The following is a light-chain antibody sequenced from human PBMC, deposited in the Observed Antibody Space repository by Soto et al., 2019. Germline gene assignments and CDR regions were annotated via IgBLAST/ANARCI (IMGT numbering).Light chain of an antibody. Sequence: EIVLTQSPGTLSLSPGARAPLSCGASQSVSRSYLAWYQHKPGLAPRLIIYDASTRATGIPDRFSGSGSGTDFTLTISRLEPEDFAVYYCQQSGSSPITFGQGTRLEIK. CDR1: QSVSRSY. V-gene: IGKV3D-20*01. CDR2: DAS. CDR3: QQSGSSPIT. J-gene: IGKJ5*01.